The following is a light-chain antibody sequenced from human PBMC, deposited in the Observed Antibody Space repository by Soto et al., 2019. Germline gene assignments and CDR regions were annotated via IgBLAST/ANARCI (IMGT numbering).Light chain of an antibody. CDR2: GAS. Sequence: EIVMTQSPATLSVSPGERATLSCRASQSLSSNLAWYQQKPGQSPRLLIHGASTRATGIPDRFSGSGSGTEFTLTISSLQSEDFAVYYCQQYNDWPPWYTFGQGTKVEIK. V-gene: IGKV3-15*01. CDR3: QQYNDWPPWYT. CDR1: QSLSSN. J-gene: IGKJ2*01.